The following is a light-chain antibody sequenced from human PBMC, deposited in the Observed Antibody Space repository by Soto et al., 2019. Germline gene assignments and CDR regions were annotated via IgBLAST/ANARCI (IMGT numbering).Light chain of an antibody. CDR3: AAWDDSLNGYV. V-gene: IGLV1-44*01. Sequence: QSVLTQPPSASGTPGQRVTISCSGSRSNIGSNTVNWYQQLPGTAPKLLIYSYNQRPSGVPDRFSGSKSGTSASPAISGLQSEDEAYYYCAAWDDSLNGYVFGTGTKLTVL. J-gene: IGLJ1*01. CDR1: RSNIGSNT. CDR2: SYN.